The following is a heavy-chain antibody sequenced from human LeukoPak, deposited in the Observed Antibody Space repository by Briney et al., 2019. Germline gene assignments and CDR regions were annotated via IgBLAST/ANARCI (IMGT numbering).Heavy chain of an antibody. Sequence: GGSLRLSCAASGFTFSNYWMSWVRQAPGKGLEWVANVVQDGSDKYYVDSVKGRFTISRDNAKNLLYLQMNSLRAEDTAVYYCARWTDWYFDLWGRGTLVTVSS. CDR3: ARWTDWYFDL. D-gene: IGHD2-21*02. CDR2: VVQDGSDK. CDR1: GFTFSNYW. V-gene: IGHV3-7*01. J-gene: IGHJ2*01.